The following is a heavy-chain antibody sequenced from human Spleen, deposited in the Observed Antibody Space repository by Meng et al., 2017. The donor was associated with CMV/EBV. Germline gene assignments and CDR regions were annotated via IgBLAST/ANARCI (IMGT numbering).Heavy chain of an antibody. V-gene: IGHV3-23*01. CDR2: ISGSGGTT. CDR1: GFTVSSND. D-gene: IGHD2-2*01. CDR3: AKGGYCSSTSCPPDH. J-gene: IGHJ4*02. Sequence: GGSLRLSCAASGFTVSSNDMSWVRQAPGKGLEWVSTISGSGGTTYYADSEKGRFTISRDNSKDSLYLQMDSLRAEDTAVYYCAKGGYCSSTSCPPDHWGQGTLVTVSS.